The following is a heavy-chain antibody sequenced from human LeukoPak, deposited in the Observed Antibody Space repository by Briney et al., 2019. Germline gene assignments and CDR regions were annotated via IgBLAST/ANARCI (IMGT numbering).Heavy chain of an antibody. V-gene: IGHV3-23*01. Sequence: GGSLRLSCAASGFTFSSYEMNWVRQAPGKGLEWVSAITGSGGGTYYADSVKGRFTISRDSSKNTLSLQMNSLRAEDTAVYYCAKNSFGESYGIDYWGQGTLVTVSS. CDR3: AKNSFGESYGIDY. CDR2: ITGSGGGT. J-gene: IGHJ4*02. D-gene: IGHD3-10*01. CDR1: GFTFSSYE.